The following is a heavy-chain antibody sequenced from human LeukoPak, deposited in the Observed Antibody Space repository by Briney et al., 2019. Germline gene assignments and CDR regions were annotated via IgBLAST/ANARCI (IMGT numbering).Heavy chain of an antibody. CDR3: ARTPAAKVWFDP. D-gene: IGHD2-2*01. CDR2: ISGSGGST. J-gene: IGHJ5*02. CDR1: GSTFSSYA. V-gene: IGHV3-23*01. Sequence: GGSLRLSCAASGSTFSSYAMSWVRQAPGKGLEWVSAISGSGGSTYYADSVKGRFTISRDNSKNTLYLQMNSLRAEDTAVYYCARTPAAKVWFDPWGQGTLVTVSS.